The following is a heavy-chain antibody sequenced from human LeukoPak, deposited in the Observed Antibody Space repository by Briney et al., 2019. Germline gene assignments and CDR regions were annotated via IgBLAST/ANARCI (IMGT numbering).Heavy chain of an antibody. CDR3: ARAYRYRIAAAGTGYYDMDV. CDR1: GGSISSYY. V-gene: IGHV4-59*01. J-gene: IGHJ6*03. CDR2: IYYSGST. Sequence: WETLSLTCSVSGGSISSYYWSWIRQPPGKGLEWIGYIYYSGSTNYNPSLKSRVSISVDTSKNQFSLKLSSVTAPDTAVYYCARAYRYRIAAAGTGYYDMDVWGKGTTVTVSS. D-gene: IGHD6-13*01.